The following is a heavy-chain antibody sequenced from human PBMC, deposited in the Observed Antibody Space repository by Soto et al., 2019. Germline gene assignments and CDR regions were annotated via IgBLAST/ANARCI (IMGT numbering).Heavy chain of an antibody. CDR1: GYTFNTYG. CDR2: ISAYDGKT. V-gene: IGHV1-18*01. CDR3: ARDPHEFWTSYWFDP. D-gene: IGHD3-3*01. Sequence: ASVKVSCKTSGYTFNTYGINWVRQAPGQGLELMVCISAYDGKTTYAEKFQGRVTLTTDTSTSTAYMELRSLRSDDTAIYYCARDPHEFWTSYWFDPWGQGTPVTVSS. J-gene: IGHJ5*02.